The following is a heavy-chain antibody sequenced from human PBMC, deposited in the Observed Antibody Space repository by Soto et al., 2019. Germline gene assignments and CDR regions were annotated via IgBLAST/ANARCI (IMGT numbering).Heavy chain of an antibody. CDR1: GGSISGHY. CDR2: IFYTGST. CDR3: ARVSSSSWSPDY. J-gene: IGHJ4*02. Sequence: SETLSLTCTVSGGSISGHYWIWIRQSPGKGLEWIGYIFYTGSTNYNPSLKSRVTLSVDTSKNQFSLRLSSVTAADTAVYYCARVSSSSWSPDYWGQGTLVTVSS. V-gene: IGHV4-59*11. D-gene: IGHD2-2*01.